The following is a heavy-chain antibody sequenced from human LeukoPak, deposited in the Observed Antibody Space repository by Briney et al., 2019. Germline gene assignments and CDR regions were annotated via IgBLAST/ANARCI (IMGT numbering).Heavy chain of an antibody. J-gene: IGHJ4*02. CDR3: ARQHRPSGWYSSSSLDY. CDR1: GGSISSSSYY. V-gene: IGHV4-39*01. D-gene: IGHD6-6*01. Sequence: PSETLSLTCTVSGGSISSSSYYWGWIRQPPGKGLEWIGSIYYSGSTYYNPSLKSRVTISVDTYKNQFSLKLSYVTAADTAVYYCARQHRPSGWYSSSSLDYWGQGTLVTVSS. CDR2: IYYSGST.